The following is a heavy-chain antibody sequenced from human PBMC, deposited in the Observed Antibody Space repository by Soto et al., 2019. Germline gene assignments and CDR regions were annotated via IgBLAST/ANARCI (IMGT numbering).Heavy chain of an antibody. V-gene: IGHV1-3*01. J-gene: IGHJ4*02. CDR1: GYTFTSYA. CDR2: INAGNGNT. CDR3: ARGAPYCGSTSCPFDY. D-gene: IGHD2-2*01. Sequence: ASVKVSCKASGYTFTSYAMHWVRQAPGQRLEWMGWINAGNGNTKYSQKFQGRVTITRDTSASTAYMELSSLRSEDTAVYYCARGAPYCGSTSCPFDYWGQGTLVTVSS.